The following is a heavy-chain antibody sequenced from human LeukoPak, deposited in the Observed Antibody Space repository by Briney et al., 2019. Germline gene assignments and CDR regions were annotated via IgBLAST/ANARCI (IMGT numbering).Heavy chain of an antibody. CDR3: ARGHDYYYYYDMDV. CDR1: GYTFTSYG. J-gene: IGHJ6*02. CDR2: ISAYNGNT. Sequence: ASVKVSFKASGYTFTSYGISWVRQAPGQGLEWMGWISAYNGNTNYAQKLQGRVTMTTDTSTSTAYMELRSLRSDDPAVYYCARGHDYYYYYDMDVWGQGNTVTVSS. V-gene: IGHV1-18*01.